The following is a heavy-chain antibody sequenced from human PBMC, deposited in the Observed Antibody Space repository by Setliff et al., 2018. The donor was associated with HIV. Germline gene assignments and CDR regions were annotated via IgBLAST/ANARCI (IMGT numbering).Heavy chain of an antibody. CDR1: GGSVSTSSYS. Sequence: SETLSLTCTVSGGSVSTSSYSWGWIRQPPEKGLKWIGTIYHTGKTYYNSSLNSRVTIAVDTSKDQFSLNLSTVTAADTAVYYCGRVAGYCAPSRCYGYNAFDIWGPGTMVTVSS. CDR2: IYHTGKT. J-gene: IGHJ3*02. D-gene: IGHD2-15*01. CDR3: GRVAGYCAPSRCYGYNAFDI. V-gene: IGHV4-39*01.